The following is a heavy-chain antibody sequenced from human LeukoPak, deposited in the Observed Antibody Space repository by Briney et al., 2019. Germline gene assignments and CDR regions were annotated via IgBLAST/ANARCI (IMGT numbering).Heavy chain of an antibody. CDR1: GGSISSYY. CDR3: ATDSVSVGAFDI. Sequence: SETLSLTCTVSGGSISSYYWSWIRQPAGKGLEWIGRIYTSGSTNYNPSLKSRVTMSVDTSKNQFSLKLSSVTAADTAVYYCATDSVSVGAFDIWGQGTMVTVSS. CDR2: IYTSGST. V-gene: IGHV4-4*07. J-gene: IGHJ3*02. D-gene: IGHD3-10*01.